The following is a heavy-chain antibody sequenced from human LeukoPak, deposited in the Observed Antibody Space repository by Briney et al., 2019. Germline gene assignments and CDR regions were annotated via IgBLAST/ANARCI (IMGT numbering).Heavy chain of an antibody. CDR3: ARGMIAAPNWFDP. CDR2: INPNSGGT. J-gene: IGHJ5*02. V-gene: IGHV1-2*06. Sequence: GVSVKVSCKASGYTFTGYYMHWVRQAPGQGLEWMGRINPNSGGTNYAQKFQGRVTMTRDTSISTAYMELSRLRSDDTAVYYCARGMIAAPNWFDPWGQGTLVTVSS. D-gene: IGHD6-13*01. CDR1: GYTFTGYY.